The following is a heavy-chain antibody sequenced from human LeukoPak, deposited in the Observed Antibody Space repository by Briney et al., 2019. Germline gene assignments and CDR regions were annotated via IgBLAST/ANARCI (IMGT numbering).Heavy chain of an antibody. Sequence: SGGSLRLSCAASGFTFSSYAMSWVRQAPGKGLEWVSAISGSGGSTYYADSVKGRFTISRDNSKNTLYLQMNSLRAEDTAVYYCAKAQRRTTGTTEDYWGQGTLVTVSS. CDR1: GFTFSSYA. CDR3: AKAQRRTTGTTEDY. D-gene: IGHD1-1*01. J-gene: IGHJ4*02. CDR2: ISGSGGST. V-gene: IGHV3-23*01.